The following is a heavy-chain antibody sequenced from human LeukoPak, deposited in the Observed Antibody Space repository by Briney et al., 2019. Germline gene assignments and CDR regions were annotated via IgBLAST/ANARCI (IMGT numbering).Heavy chain of an antibody. V-gene: IGHV3-64*01. CDR3: AKIAVAGTGRLDY. J-gene: IGHJ4*02. CDR2: ISSNGGTT. D-gene: IGHD6-19*01. Sequence: PGGSLRLSCAASGFTFSNYVMHWVRQAPGKGLEYVSAISSNGGTTFYANSVKGRFTITRDNSEKTLYLQMGSLRVEDMAVYYCAKIAVAGTGRLDYWGQGTLVTVSS. CDR1: GFTFSNYV.